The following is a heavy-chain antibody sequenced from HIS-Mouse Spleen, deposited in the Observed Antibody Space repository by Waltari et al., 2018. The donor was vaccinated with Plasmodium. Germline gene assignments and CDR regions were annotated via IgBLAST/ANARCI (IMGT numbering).Heavy chain of an antibody. J-gene: IGHJ2*01. CDR3: AREDILTGYYNDYWYFDL. CDR1: GFSLSYQR. D-gene: IGHD3-9*01. Sequence: EVQLVESGGGLVKPGGSLSVCCEASGFSLSYQRMHRVRQAPGKGLEWVSSISSSISYIYYADSVKGRFTISRDNAKNSLYLQMNSLRAEDTAVYYCAREDILTGYYNDYWYFDLWGRGSLVTVSS. V-gene: IGHV3-21*01. CDR2: ISSSISYI.